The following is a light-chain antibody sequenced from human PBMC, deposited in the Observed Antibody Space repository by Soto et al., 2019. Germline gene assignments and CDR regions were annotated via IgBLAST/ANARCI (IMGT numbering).Light chain of an antibody. V-gene: IGKV3-15*01. J-gene: IGKJ2*01. Sequence: EIVMTQSPATLSVSPGERATLSCRASQSISSSLAWYQQKPGQAPRLLIYGASTRATGIAARFSGSGSGTEFTLTISSLQSEDFSVYYCQQYNNGPTYTFGQGTKLEMK. CDR2: GAS. CDR1: QSISSS. CDR3: QQYNNGPTYT.